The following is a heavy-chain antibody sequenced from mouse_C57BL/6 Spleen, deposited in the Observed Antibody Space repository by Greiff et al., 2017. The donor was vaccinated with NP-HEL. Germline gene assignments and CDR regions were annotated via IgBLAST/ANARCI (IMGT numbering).Heavy chain of an antibody. CDR3: ARDNYGPLYAMDY. Sequence: QVQLQQPEAELVKPGASVKMSCKASGYTFTSYWITWVKQRPGQGLEWIGDIYPGSGSTNYNEKFKSKATLTVDTSSSTAYMQLSSLTSEDSAVYYCARDNYGPLYAMDYWGQGTSVTVSS. CDR2: IYPGSGST. D-gene: IGHD1-1*01. V-gene: IGHV1-55*01. CDR1: GYTFTSYW. J-gene: IGHJ4*01.